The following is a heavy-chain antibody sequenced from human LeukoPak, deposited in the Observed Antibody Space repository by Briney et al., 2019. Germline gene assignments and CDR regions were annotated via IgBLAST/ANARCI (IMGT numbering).Heavy chain of an antibody. J-gene: IGHJ4*02. CDR1: GYTFTSYY. D-gene: IGHD5-12*01. CDR3: ARDHLYSGYARFFDY. CDR2: INPSGGST. V-gene: IGHV1-46*01. Sequence: ASVKVSCKASGYTFTSYYMHWVRQAPGQGLEWMGIINPSGGSTSYAQKFQGRVTMTRDMSTSTVYMELSSLRSEDTAVYYCARDHLYSGYARFFDYWGQGTLVTVSS.